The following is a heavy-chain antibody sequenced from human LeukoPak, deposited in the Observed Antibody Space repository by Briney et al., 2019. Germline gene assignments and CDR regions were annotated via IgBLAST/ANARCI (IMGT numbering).Heavy chain of an antibody. Sequence: PSQTLSLTCTVSGGSISSGSYYWSWIRQPAGKGLEWIGRIYTSGSTNYNPSLKSRVTISVDTSKNQFSLKLSSVTAADTAVYYWARDQVGATKGGYFDYWGQGTLVTVSS. CDR1: GGSISSGSYY. J-gene: IGHJ4*02. V-gene: IGHV4-61*02. D-gene: IGHD1-26*01. CDR2: IYTSGST. CDR3: ARDQVGATKGGYFDY.